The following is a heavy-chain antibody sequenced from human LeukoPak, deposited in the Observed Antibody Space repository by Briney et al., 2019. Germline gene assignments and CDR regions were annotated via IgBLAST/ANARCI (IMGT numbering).Heavy chain of an antibody. CDR1: GYTFTSHY. J-gene: IGHJ4*02. D-gene: IGHD3/OR15-3a*01. CDR3: VGDLKTWTGLAY. CDR2: MDPSGGST. V-gene: IGHV1-46*01. Sequence: ASVKVSCKESGYTFTSHYMHWVRQAPGQGLEWMGIMDPSGGSTTYAQKFQGRVTMTRDTSTSTVYLELSSLRSEDTAVYYCVGDLKTWTGLAYWGQGTLVTVSS.